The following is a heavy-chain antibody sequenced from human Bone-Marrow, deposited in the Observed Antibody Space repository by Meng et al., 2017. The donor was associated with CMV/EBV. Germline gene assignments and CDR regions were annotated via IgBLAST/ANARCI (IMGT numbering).Heavy chain of an antibody. Sequence: GGSLRLSCAASGFTFSSYGMHWVRQAPGKGLEWVSYISSSGSTIYYADSVKGRFTISRDNAKNSLYLQMNSLRAEDTAVYYCARDGSKPLRIVVVPAGMDVWGQGTTVTVSS. J-gene: IGHJ6*02. V-gene: IGHV3-48*04. CDR1: GFTFSSYG. CDR2: ISSSGSTI. D-gene: IGHD2-2*01. CDR3: ARDGSKPLRIVVVPAGMDV.